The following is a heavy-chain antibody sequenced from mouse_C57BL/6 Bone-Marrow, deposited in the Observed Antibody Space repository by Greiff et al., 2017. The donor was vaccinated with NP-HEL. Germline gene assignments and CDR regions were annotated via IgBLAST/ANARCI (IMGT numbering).Heavy chain of an antibody. CDR3: ARIYYDYDRGY. Sequence: QVQLKESGPGLVQPSQSLSITCTVSGFSLTSYGVHWVRQSPGKGLEWLGVIWCGGSSDYNAAFISRLIISKDNSKSQVFFKMNSLQADDTAIYYCARIYYDYDRGYWGQGTSVTVSS. CDR2: IWCGGSS. D-gene: IGHD2-4*01. CDR1: GFSLTSYG. V-gene: IGHV2-2*01. J-gene: IGHJ4*01.